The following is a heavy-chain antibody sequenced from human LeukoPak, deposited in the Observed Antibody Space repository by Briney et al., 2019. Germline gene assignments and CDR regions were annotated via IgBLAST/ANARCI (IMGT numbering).Heavy chain of an antibody. D-gene: IGHD6-13*01. CDR1: GGSIRDYY. V-gene: IGHV4-4*07. CDR3: ARTDSSNWYGGPVY. J-gene: IGHJ4*02. CDR2: IYTSGST. Sequence: KPSETLSLTCTLPGGSIRDYYGCWIRQPAGEGLEWIGRIYTSGSTNYNPSLKSRVTMSVDTSKNPFSLKLNSVTAADTAVYYCARTDSSNWYGGPVYWGQGTLVTVSS.